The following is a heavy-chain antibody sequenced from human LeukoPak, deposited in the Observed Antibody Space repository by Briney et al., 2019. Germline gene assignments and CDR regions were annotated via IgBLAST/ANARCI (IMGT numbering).Heavy chain of an antibody. V-gene: IGHV3-30*03. J-gene: IGHJ5*02. D-gene: IGHD3-10*02. CDR2: ISYDGSHI. CDR3: ARYVMKGGLDL. CDR1: GFSFSSYG. Sequence: GGSLRLSCAASGFSFSSYGMHWVRQAPGKGLEWVAVISYDGSHIFHVDSVKGRFTISRDNSKITLYLQMDSLRVEDTAVYYCARYVMKGGLDLWGQGTPVTVSS.